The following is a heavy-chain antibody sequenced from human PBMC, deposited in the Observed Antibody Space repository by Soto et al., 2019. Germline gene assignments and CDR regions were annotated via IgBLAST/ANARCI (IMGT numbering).Heavy chain of an antibody. Sequence: GGSLRLSCAASGFTFSSYAMSWVRQAPGKGLEWVSAISTAGDPYYPGSVKGRFTISRENAKNSLYLQMNSLRAGDTAVYYCARAGAYEYGSGSYYFDYWGQGTLVTVSS. J-gene: IGHJ4*02. D-gene: IGHD3-10*01. CDR2: ISTAGDP. V-gene: IGHV3-13*05. CDR1: GFTFSSYA. CDR3: ARAGAYEYGSGSYYFDY.